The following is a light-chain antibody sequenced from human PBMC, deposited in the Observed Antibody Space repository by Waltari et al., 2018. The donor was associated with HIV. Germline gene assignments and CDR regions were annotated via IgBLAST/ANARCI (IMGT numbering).Light chain of an antibody. CDR3: ASYISSSSPE. J-gene: IGLJ3*02. CDR1: SSDLRIYNS. CDR2: EVS. Sequence: QSALTQPASVSGSPGQSITTSCTGTSSDLRIYNSVSWYQHHPANPPKVFIYEVSNRPSGVSSRFSASISANTTSLTISGLQAEDEAIYFCASYISSSSPEFGGGTKVTVL. V-gene: IGLV2-14*01.